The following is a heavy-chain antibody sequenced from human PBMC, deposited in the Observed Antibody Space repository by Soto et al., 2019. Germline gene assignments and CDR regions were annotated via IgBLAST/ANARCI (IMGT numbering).Heavy chain of an antibody. CDR3: ASLPQFGTDRAFDI. D-gene: IGHD1-1*01. CDR1: GYSFTSYW. J-gene: IGHJ3*02. V-gene: IGHV5-10-1*04. CDR2: IDPSDSDT. Sequence: GESLKISCKGSGYSFTSYWISWVRQMPGKGLEWMGRIDPSDSDTRYSPSFQGQVTISADKSISTAYLQWSSLKASDTAMYYCASLPQFGTDRAFDIWGQGTMVTVSS.